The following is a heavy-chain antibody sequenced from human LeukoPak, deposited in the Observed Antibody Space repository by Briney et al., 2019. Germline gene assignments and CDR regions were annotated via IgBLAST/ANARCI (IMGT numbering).Heavy chain of an antibody. J-gene: IGHJ2*01. CDR3: ATSLLVGYFDL. V-gene: IGHV1-69*05. CDR1: GGTFSSYA. D-gene: IGHD2-21*01. CDR2: IIPIFGTA. Sequence: EASVKVSCKASGGTFSSYAISWVRQAPGQGLEWMGRIIPIFGTADYAQKFQCRVTITTNESTSTAYMELSRLRSEDTAVYYCATSLLVGYFDLWGRGTLVTVSS.